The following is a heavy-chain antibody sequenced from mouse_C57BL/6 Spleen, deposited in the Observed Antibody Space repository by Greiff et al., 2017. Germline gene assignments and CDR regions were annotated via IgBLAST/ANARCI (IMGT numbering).Heavy chain of an antibody. CDR3: AIEIGFPI. V-gene: IGHV1-74*01. D-gene: IGHD2-14*01. Sequence: QVQLQQPGAELVKPGASVKVSCKASGYTFTSYWMHWVTQRPGQGLEWIGWFHPSNGGPNYNQKFKGKATLTVDKSSSTAYIQLSSQTSEGSAVYYCAIEIGFPIWGQGTLVTVSA. J-gene: IGHJ3*01. CDR2: FHPSNGGP. CDR1: GYTFTSYW.